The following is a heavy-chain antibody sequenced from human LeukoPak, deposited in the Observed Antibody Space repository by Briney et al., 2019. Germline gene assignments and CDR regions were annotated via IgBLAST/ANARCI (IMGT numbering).Heavy chain of an antibody. Sequence: GRSLRLSCAASGFTFSSYAMHWVRQAPGKGLEWVAVISYDGSNEYYADSVKGRFTIPRDNSKNTLYLQMNSLRAEDTAVYYCARVSSGWYYFDYWGQGTLVTVSS. CDR1: GFTFSSYA. J-gene: IGHJ4*02. D-gene: IGHD6-19*01. CDR2: ISYDGSNE. CDR3: ARVSSGWYYFDY. V-gene: IGHV3-30*04.